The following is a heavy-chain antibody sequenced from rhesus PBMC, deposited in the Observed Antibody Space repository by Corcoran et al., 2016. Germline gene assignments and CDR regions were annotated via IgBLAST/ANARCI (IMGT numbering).Heavy chain of an antibody. D-gene: IGHD2-27*01. CDR1: GGSISGYY. CDR3: ARDLRCSGTYCYADGLDS. Sequence: QVQLQESGPGLVKPSETLSLTCAVSGGSISGYYWSCIRPPPGQGPGWVGNIDGNIAGTNYNPSLKSRVTISKDTSKNQFSLKLSSVTAADTAVYYCARDLRCSGTYCYADGLDSWGQGVVVTVSS. V-gene: IGHV4-81*01. J-gene: IGHJ6*01. CDR2: IDGNIAGT.